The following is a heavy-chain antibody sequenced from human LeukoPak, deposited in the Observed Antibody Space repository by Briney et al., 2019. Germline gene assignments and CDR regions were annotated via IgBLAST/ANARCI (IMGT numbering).Heavy chain of an antibody. CDR3: VRDQAYYGSGSYSRYFDL. D-gene: IGHD3-10*01. J-gene: IGHJ2*01. V-gene: IGHV3-66*01. CDR2: IYSGGTT. CDR1: GFNVSNHY. Sequence: GGSLRLSCAASGFNVSNHYMSWVRQAPGKGLEWVSIIYSGGTTHYAASVKGRFNISRDTSENTLYLQMNSLRDEDTAVYFCVRDQAYYGSGSYSRYFDLWGRGTLVTVSS.